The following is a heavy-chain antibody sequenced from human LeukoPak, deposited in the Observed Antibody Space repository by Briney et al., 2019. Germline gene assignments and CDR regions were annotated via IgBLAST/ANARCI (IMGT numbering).Heavy chain of an antibody. CDR2: INPNSGGT. CDR1: RFTFSSYG. D-gene: IGHD3-3*02. CDR3: ARDSAFLEWLLNYFDY. J-gene: IGHJ4*02. V-gene: IGHV1-2*02. Sequence: GRSLRLSCAASRFTFSSYGMHWVRQAPGQGLEWMGWINPNSGGTNYAQKFQGRVTMTRDTSISTAYMELSRLRSDDTAVYYCARDSAFLEWLLNYFDYWGQGTLVTVSS.